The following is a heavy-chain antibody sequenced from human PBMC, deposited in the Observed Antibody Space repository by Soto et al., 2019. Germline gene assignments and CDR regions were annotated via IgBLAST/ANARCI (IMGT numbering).Heavy chain of an antibody. CDR3: ARGRGISARRYYGMDV. CDR1: GYTFTGYY. D-gene: IGHD6-6*01. J-gene: IGHJ6*02. V-gene: IGHV1-2*04. CDR2: INPNSGGT. Sequence: QVQLVQSGAEVKKPGASVKVSCKASGYTFTGYYMHWVRQAPGQGLEWMGWINPNSGGTNYAQKFQGWVTMTRDTSISTAYMELSRLRTDDTAVYYCARGRGISARRYYGMDVWGQGTTVTVSS.